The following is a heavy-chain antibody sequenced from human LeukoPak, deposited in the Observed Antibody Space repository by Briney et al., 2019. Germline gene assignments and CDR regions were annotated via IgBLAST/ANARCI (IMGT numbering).Heavy chain of an antibody. CDR2: IVVGSGNT. D-gene: IGHD3-10*01. V-gene: IGHV1-58*02. CDR1: GFTFTSSA. Sequence: TSVKVSCKASGFTFTSSAMQWVRQARGQRLEWIGWIVVGSGNTNYAQKFQERVTITRDMSTSTAYMELRSLRSEDTAVYYCAARITMVRGVEYYYGMDVWGQGTTVTVSS. J-gene: IGHJ6*02. CDR3: AARITMVRGVEYYYGMDV.